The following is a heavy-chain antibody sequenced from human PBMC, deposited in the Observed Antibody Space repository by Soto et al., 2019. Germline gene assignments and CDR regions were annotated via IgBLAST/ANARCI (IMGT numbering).Heavy chain of an antibody. D-gene: IGHD6-13*01. CDR1: GDSVSSLSAA. CDR2: TYYRSKWYN. CDR3: ARGGYSRGGIDY. V-gene: IGHV6-1*01. Sequence: PSHTLTLTCAISGDSVSSLSAAWNWIRQSPSRGLEWLGRTYYRSKWYNDYAVSVKSRITINPDTSKNQFTLQLNSVTPEDTAVYYCARGGYSRGGIDYRGQGTLVTVSS. J-gene: IGHJ4*02.